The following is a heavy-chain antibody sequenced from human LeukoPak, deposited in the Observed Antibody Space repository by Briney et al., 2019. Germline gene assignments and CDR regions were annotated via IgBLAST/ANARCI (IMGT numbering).Heavy chain of an antibody. CDR2: ISSSSSYT. J-gene: IGHJ4*02. Sequence: KAGGSLRLSCAASGFTFSDYYMSWIRQAPGKGLEWVSYISSSSSYTNYADSVKGRFTISRDNAKNSLYLQMSSLRAEDTAVYYCAARRTTGDYWGQGTLVTVSS. V-gene: IGHV3-11*03. CDR3: AARRTTGDY. D-gene: IGHD1-1*01. CDR1: GFTFSDYY.